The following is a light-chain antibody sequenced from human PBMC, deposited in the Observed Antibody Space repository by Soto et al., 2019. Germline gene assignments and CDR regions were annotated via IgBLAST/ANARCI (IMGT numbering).Light chain of an antibody. J-gene: IGLJ2*01. Sequence: SVLTQPPSVSGAPGQRVPISCTGSSSNIGAGYDVHWYQQLPGTAHKLLIYGNSNRPSGVPDRFSGSKSGTSASLAITGLQAEDEADYYCQSYDSSLSGSVVFGGGTKLTVL. CDR1: SSNIGAGYD. CDR2: GNS. V-gene: IGLV1-40*01. CDR3: QSYDSSLSGSVV.